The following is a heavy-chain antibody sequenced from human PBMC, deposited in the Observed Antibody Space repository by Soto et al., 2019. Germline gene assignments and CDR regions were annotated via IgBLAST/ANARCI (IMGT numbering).Heavy chain of an antibody. CDR1: GGSISSGGYY. J-gene: IGHJ6*02. CDR3: ASSPETYYDFWSGIAVPYYGMDV. D-gene: IGHD3-3*01. Sequence: PSETLSLTCAVSGGSISSGGYYWSWIRQHPGKGLEWIGYIYYSGSTYYNPSLKSRVTISVDTSKNQFSLKLSSVTAADTAVYYCASSPETYYDFWSGIAVPYYGMDVWGQGTTVTVSS. V-gene: IGHV4-31*11. CDR2: IYYSGST.